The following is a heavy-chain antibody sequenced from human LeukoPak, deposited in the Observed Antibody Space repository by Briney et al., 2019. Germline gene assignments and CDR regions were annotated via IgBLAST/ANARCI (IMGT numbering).Heavy chain of an antibody. Sequence: LRLSCTASGFIFSDHYMDWVRQPPGKGLEWIGEINHSGSTSYNPSLKSRVTISVDTSKNQFSLKLSSVTAADTAVYYCARRVLRFFRKGYFDYWGQGTLVTVSS. J-gene: IGHJ4*02. D-gene: IGHD3-3*01. CDR1: GFIFSDHY. CDR2: INHSGST. CDR3: ARRVLRFFRKGYFDY. V-gene: IGHV4-34*01.